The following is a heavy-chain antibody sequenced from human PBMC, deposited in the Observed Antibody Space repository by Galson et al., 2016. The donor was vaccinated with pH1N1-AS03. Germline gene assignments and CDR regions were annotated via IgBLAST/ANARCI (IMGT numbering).Heavy chain of an antibody. J-gene: IGHJ4*02. CDR1: GGSIFSTNW. CDR3: ARVYGGSSFDY. D-gene: IGHD1-26*01. Sequence: SETLSLTCAVSGGSIFSTNWWSWVRQPPGKGLEWIGEIYESGSTNCNPSLKSRVTISVDKSKNQFSLKVTSVTAADTAVYYCARVYGGSSFDYWGQGTLVTVSS. V-gene: IGHV4-4*02. CDR2: IYESGST.